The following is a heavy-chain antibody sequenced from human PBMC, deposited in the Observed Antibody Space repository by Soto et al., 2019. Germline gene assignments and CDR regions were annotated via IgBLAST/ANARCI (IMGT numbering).Heavy chain of an antibody. CDR3: ARDLNKDYHDRSACWAP. J-gene: IGHJ5*02. CDR2: INGRGDTT. D-gene: IGHD3-22*01. CDR1: GFTFNNYA. V-gene: IGHV3-23*01. Sequence: GGSLRLSCGASGFTFNNYAMTWVRQAPGKGLEWVSGINGRGDTTEYTDSVKGRFTISRDNSRNTLFLQMTSLRAEYTALYFCARDLNKDYHDRSACWAPWGRGTLVTVSS.